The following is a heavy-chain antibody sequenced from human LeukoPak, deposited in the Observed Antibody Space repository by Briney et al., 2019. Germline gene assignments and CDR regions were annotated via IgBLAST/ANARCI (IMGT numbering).Heavy chain of an antibody. CDR2: TYYRSKWYS. J-gene: IGHJ5*02. V-gene: IGHV6-1*01. CDR3: ARDLGWFDP. Sequence: SQTLSLTCAISGDSFSSDSVAWNWIRQSPSRGLEWLGRTYYRSKWYSDYAVSVKSRVTINPDTSKNQFSLQLNSVTPEDTAVNYCARDLGWFDPWGQGTLVTVSS. CDR1: GDSFSSDSVA.